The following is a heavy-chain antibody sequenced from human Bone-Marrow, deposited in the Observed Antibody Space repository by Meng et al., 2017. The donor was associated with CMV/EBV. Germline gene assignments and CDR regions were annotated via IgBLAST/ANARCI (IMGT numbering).Heavy chain of an antibody. Sequence: ASVKVSCKASGYTFTDFYMHWVRQAPGQGLQWMGWINPNSGDTNYAQKFQGRVTMTRDTSISTAYMELNSLRSDDTAVYYCARGTTLGAREDDWGQGTLVTVSS. D-gene: IGHD4-11*01. CDR2: INPNSGDT. CDR3: ARGTTLGAREDD. J-gene: IGHJ4*02. CDR1: GYTFTDFY. V-gene: IGHV1-2*02.